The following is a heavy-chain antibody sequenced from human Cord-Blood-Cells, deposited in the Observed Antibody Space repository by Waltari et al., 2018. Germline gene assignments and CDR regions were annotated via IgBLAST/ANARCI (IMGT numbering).Heavy chain of an antibody. CDR3: TTDTYSGSYR. CDR1: GFTFSNAW. V-gene: IGHV3-15*01. D-gene: IGHD1-26*01. Sequence: EVQLVESGGGLVKPGGSLRLSCAASGFTFSNAWMSWLRQAPGEGLEWVGRIKRKTDGGTTDYAAPVKGRFTISRDDSKNTLYLQMNSLKTEDTAVYYGTTDTYSGSYRWGQGTLVTVSS. J-gene: IGHJ4*02. CDR2: IKRKTDGGTT.